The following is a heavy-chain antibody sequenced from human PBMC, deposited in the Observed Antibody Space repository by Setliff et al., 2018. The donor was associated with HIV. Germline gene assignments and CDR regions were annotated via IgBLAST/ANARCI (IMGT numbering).Heavy chain of an antibody. V-gene: IGHV4-31*03. CDR2: IYYSGST. CDR1: GGSISSGGYY. CDR3: ARDARYYNFWSGYYDY. Sequence: SETLSLTCTVSGGSISSGGYYWSWIRQHPGKGLEWIGYIYYSGSTYYNPSLKSRVTISVDTSKNQFSLKLSSVTAADTAVYYCARDARYYNFWSGYYDYWGQGTLVTVSS. J-gene: IGHJ4*02. D-gene: IGHD3-3*01.